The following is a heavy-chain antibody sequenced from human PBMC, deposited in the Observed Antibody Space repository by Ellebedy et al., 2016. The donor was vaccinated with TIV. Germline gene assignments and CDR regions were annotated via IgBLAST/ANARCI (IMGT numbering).Heavy chain of an antibody. CDR1: GFTFSSHG. D-gene: IGHD6-13*01. Sequence: GESLKISCAASGFTFSSHGMHWVRQAPGKGLEWVAGIWHDGSNKYYADSVKGRISISRDNSKNTLYLEMKSLRADETAVYYCARSPYSSSWYDAFDMWGQGTMVTVSS. J-gene: IGHJ3*02. V-gene: IGHV3-33*01. CDR3: ARSPYSSSWYDAFDM. CDR2: IWHDGSNK.